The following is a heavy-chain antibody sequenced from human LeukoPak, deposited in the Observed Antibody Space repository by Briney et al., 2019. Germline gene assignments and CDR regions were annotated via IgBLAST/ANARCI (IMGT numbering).Heavy chain of an antibody. J-gene: IGHJ5*02. CDR3: ARADSSGWYRGNWFDP. Sequence: SVKVSCKASGGTFSSYAISRVRQAPGQGLEWMGGIIPIFGTANYAQKFQGRVTITADESTSTAYMELSSLRSEDTAVYYCARADSSGWYRGNWFDPWGQGTLVTVSS. CDR1: GGTFSSYA. CDR2: IIPIFGTA. V-gene: IGHV1-69*13. D-gene: IGHD6-19*01.